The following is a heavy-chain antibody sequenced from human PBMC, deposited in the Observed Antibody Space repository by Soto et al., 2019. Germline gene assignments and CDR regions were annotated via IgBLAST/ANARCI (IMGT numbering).Heavy chain of an antibody. CDR3: ARAPQTVAGAGIWY. CDR2: ISGYNGDT. Sequence: QVQLVQSGAEVKKPGASVKVSCKASGYTFTSYGISWVRQAPGQGLEWMGWISGYNGDTNYEQKLQGRVAMTTDTSTSTAYMELRSLRSDDTAVYYCARAPQTVAGAGIWYWGQGTLVTVSS. CDR1: GYTFTSYG. D-gene: IGHD6-13*01. V-gene: IGHV1-18*04. J-gene: IGHJ4*02.